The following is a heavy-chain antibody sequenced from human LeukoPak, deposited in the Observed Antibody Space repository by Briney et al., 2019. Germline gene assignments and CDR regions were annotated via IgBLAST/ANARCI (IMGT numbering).Heavy chain of an antibody. CDR2: ISAYNGNT. CDR1: GYTFTSYG. D-gene: IGHD3-22*01. J-gene: IGHJ4*02. Sequence: ASVKVSCKASGYTFTSYGISWVRQAPGQGLEWMGWISAYNGNTNYAQKLQGRVTMTTDTSTSTAYMELRSLRSDDTAVYYCARDSYETSMIDLGYWGQGTLVTVSS. V-gene: IGHV1-18*01. CDR3: ARDSYETSMIDLGY.